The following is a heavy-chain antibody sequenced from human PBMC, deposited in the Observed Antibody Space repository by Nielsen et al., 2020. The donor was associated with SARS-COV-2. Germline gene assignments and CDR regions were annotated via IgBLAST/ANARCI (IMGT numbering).Heavy chain of an antibody. CDR3: ARDPRTTGTTRKDY. Sequence: GESLKISCAASGFTFSSYAMHWVRQAPGKGLEWVAVISYDGSNKYYADSVKGRFTISRDNSKNTLYLQMNSLRSDDTAVYYCARDPRTTGTTRKDYWGQGTLVTVSS. V-gene: IGHV3-30*04. D-gene: IGHD1-1*01. CDR2: ISYDGSNK. CDR1: GFTFSSYA. J-gene: IGHJ4*02.